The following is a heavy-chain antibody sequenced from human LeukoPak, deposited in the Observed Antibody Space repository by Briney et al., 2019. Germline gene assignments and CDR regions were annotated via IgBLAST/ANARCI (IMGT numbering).Heavy chain of an antibody. D-gene: IGHD4-17*01. V-gene: IGHV4-59*01. J-gene: IGHJ4*02. Sequence: SETLSLTCTVSGGSIRSDYWSWIRQPPGKGLEWIGYIYYRGSTNYNPSLKSRVTFSVDTSKNQFSLKLNSVTAADTAVYYCARGGDYGDLRYFDYWGQGTLVTVSS. CDR3: ARGGDYGDLRYFDY. CDR1: GGSIRSDY. CDR2: IYYRGST.